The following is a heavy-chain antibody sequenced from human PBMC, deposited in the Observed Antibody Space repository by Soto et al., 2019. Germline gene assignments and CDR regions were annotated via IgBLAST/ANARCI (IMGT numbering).Heavy chain of an antibody. Sequence: SETLSLTCTVSGGSISSYCWSWIRQPPGKGLEWIGYIYYSGSTNYNPSLKSRVTISVDTSKNQFSLKLSSVTAADTAVYYCARVLLWFGELPHPYYMDVWGKGTTVTVSS. CDR3: ARVLLWFGELPHPYYMDV. CDR2: IYYSGST. CDR1: GGSISSYC. V-gene: IGHV4-59*08. J-gene: IGHJ6*03. D-gene: IGHD3-10*01.